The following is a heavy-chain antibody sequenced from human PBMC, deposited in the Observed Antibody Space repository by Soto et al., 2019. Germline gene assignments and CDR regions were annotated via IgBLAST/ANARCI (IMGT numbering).Heavy chain of an antibody. Sequence: QLQLQESGSGLVKPSQTLSLTCAVSGGSISSGGYSWSWIRQPPGKGLEWIGYIYHSGSTYYNPYLKSRVTVSVDRSKNQFSLKLSSVTAADTAVYYCAREVVAATGGMDVWGQGTTVTVSS. CDR1: GGSISSGGYS. V-gene: IGHV4-30-2*01. CDR3: AREVVAATGGMDV. CDR2: IYHSGST. J-gene: IGHJ6*02. D-gene: IGHD2-15*01.